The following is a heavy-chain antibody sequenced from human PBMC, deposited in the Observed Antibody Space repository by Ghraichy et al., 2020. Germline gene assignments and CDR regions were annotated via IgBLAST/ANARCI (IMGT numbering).Heavy chain of an antibody. Sequence: ASVKVSCKASGYTFTSYGVGWVRQAPGQGLEWMGWISGYNGDTKYAQKFQGRVTVTTDTSTNTAYMELRNLRSDDTAVYYCARDRCSGTGCGLYDYYMDVWGKGTTVTVSS. V-gene: IGHV1-18*01. J-gene: IGHJ6*03. CDR3: ARDRCSGTGCGLYDYYMDV. D-gene: IGHD2-2*01. CDR2: ISGYNGDT. CDR1: GYTFTSYG.